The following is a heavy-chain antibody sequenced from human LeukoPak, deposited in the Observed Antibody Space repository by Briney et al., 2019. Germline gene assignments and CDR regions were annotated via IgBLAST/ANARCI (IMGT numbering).Heavy chain of an antibody. Sequence: GGSLRLSCAASVFTFSSCSMNWVRQAPGKGLEWFSYISRSSSTIYYAVSVKSRFTISRDNAKHSLYLQMTSLRAEDTAVYYCAREEWSSTSPDYWGQGTLVTVSS. D-gene: IGHD2-2*01. CDR1: VFTFSSCS. CDR2: ISRSSSTI. CDR3: AREEWSSTSPDY. J-gene: IGHJ4*02. V-gene: IGHV3-48*01.